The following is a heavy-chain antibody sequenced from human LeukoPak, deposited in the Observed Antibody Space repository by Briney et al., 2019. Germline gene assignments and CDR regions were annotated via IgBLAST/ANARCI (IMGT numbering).Heavy chain of an antibody. D-gene: IGHD6-6*01. CDR3: ARSPVEQLGLYYYYYMDV. CDR1: GGSISSYY. Sequence: TSETLSLTCTVSGGSISSYYWSWIRQPPGKGLEWIGYIYYSGSTNYNPSLKSRVTISVDTSKNQFSLKLSCVTAADTAVYYCARSPVEQLGLYYYYYMDVWGKGTTVTVSS. CDR2: IYYSGST. J-gene: IGHJ6*03. V-gene: IGHV4-59*01.